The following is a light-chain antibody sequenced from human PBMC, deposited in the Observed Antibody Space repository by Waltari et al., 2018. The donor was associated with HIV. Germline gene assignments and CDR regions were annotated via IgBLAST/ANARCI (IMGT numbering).Light chain of an antibody. J-gene: IGKJ1*01. V-gene: IGKV2-30*02. CDR2: KVS. CDR3: MQGTHWPPWT. Sequence: DVVMTQYQLSLPVTLGQPASISCRSSQSLVHSDGNTYLNWFQQRPGQSPRRLIYKVSNRDSGVPDRFSGSGSGTDFTLKISRVEAEDVGVYYCMQGTHWPPWTFGQGTKVEIK. CDR1: QSLVHSDGNTY.